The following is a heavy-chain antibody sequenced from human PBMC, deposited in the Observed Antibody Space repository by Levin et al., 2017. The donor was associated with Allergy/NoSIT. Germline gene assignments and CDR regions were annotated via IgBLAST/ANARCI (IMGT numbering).Heavy chain of an antibody. CDR3: ARLRAGDYVCDY. J-gene: IGHJ4*02. D-gene: IGHD4-17*01. CDR2: IYYSGST. V-gene: IGHV4-39*01. Sequence: SETLSLTCTVSGGSISSSSYYWGWIRQPPGKGLEWIGSIYYSGSTYYNPSLKSRVTISVDTSKNQFSLKLSSVTAADTAGYYCARLRAGDYVCDYWGQGTLVTVSS. CDR1: GGSISSSSYY.